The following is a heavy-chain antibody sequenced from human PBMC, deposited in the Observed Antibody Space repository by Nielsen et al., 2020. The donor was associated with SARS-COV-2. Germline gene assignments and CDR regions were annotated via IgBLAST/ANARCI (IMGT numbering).Heavy chain of an antibody. D-gene: IGHD5-12*01. Sequence: SETLSLTCTVSRASVSSYYWSWIRLPPGKGLEWIGYVYFTGRTNYNPSLKSRVTMSVGTSKNQFSLKLSSVTAADTAVYYCAGDYWGSGSYYYYYGMDVWGQGTTVTVSS. V-gene: IGHV4-59*02. CDR3: AGDYWGSGSYYYYYGMDV. J-gene: IGHJ6*02. CDR2: VYFTGRT. CDR1: RASVSSYY.